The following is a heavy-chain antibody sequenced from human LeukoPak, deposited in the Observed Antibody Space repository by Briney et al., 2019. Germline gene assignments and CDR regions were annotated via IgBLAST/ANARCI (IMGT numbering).Heavy chain of an antibody. Sequence: GGSLRLSCAASGFTFSNAWMSWVRQAPGKGPEWVGRIKSKTDGWTTDYAAPVKGRFTISRDDSKNTLYLQMNSLKTEDTAVYYCTTDVRTYYYGSGSSLDYWGQGTLVTVSS. CDR2: IKSKTDGWTT. CDR1: GFTFSNAW. J-gene: IGHJ4*02. V-gene: IGHV3-15*01. CDR3: TTDVRTYYYGSGSSLDY. D-gene: IGHD3-10*01.